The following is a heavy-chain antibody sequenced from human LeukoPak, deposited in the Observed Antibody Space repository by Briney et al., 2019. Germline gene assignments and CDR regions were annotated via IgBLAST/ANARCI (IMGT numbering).Heavy chain of an antibody. CDR2: ITTSGTYI. CDR1: GFTFTRFN. J-gene: IGHJ4*02. V-gene: IGHV3-21*01. CDR3: ARTGYDLIFDY. Sequence: GGSLRLSCVASGFTFTRFNMNWVRQAPGKGLELVSSITTSGTYIYYADSVKDRFTISRDNAKNSLYLQMNSLRAEDTAVYYCARTGYDLIFDYWGQGTLVTVSS. D-gene: IGHD5-12*01.